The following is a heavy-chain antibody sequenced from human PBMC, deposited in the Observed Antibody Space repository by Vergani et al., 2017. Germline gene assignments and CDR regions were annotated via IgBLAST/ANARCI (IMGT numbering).Heavy chain of an antibody. CDR2: IYTSGST. CDR3: AREDYYDSSGSGYYYYYGMDV. V-gene: IGHV4-4*07. Sequence: QVQLQESGPGLVKPSETLSLTCTVSGGSISSYYWSWIRQPAGKGLEWIGRIYTSGSTHYNPSLKSRVTLSVDTSKNQFSLKMSSVTAADTAVYYCAREDYYDSSGSGYYYYYGMDVWGQGTTVTVSS. D-gene: IGHD3-22*01. J-gene: IGHJ6*02. CDR1: GGSISSYY.